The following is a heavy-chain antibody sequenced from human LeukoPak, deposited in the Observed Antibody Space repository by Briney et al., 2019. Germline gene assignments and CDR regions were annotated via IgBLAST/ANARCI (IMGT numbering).Heavy chain of an antibody. CDR2: ISGSST. CDR1: GFTFSSYA. J-gene: IGHJ2*01. V-gene: IGHV3-23*01. Sequence: PGGSPRLSCAASGFTFSSYAVSWVRQAPGKGLEWVSAISGSSTYYADSVKGRFTISRDNSKNTLYLQMNSLRAEDTAVYYCATDPADTYPNWYFDLWGRGTLVTVSS. D-gene: IGHD5-18*01. CDR3: ATDPADTYPNWYFDL.